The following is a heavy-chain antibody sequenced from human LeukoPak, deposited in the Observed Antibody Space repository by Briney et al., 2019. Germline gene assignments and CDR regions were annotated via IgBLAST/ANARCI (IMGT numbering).Heavy chain of an antibody. CDR3: ARRPSGGSTWFDP. CDR1: GCSFTSYW. D-gene: IGHD2-8*02. V-gene: IGHV5-51*01. Sequence: GESLKISCKGSGCSFTSYWIAWVRQMPGKGLEWMGIIYPGDSETRYSPSFQGQVTISADKSISTAYLQWSSLKTSDTAMYYCARRPSGGSTWFDPWGQGTLVTVSS. CDR2: IYPGDSET. J-gene: IGHJ5*02.